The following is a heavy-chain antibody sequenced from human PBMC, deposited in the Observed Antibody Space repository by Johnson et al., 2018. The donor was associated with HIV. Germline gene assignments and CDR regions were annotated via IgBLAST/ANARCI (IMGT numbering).Heavy chain of an antibody. J-gene: IGHJ3*02. V-gene: IGHV3-30*18. D-gene: IGHD4-23*01. CDR3: AKARSLLDYGGFDAFDI. Sequence: QVQLVESGGGVVQPGRSLRLSCAASGFTLSNYGIHWVRQAPGQGLEWVALISYDGSNTYYADSVKGRFTISRDNSKNTLSLQMISLRAEDTAMYYCAKARSLLDYGGFDAFDIWGQGTFVIVSS. CDR1: GFTLSNYG. CDR2: ISYDGSNT.